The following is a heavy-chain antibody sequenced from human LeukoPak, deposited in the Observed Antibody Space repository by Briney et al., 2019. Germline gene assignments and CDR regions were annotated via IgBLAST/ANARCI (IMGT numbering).Heavy chain of an antibody. CDR3: AKDHYYYDGSGYYYEYFLH. Sequence: GGSLRLSCAASGFTFSNYAMNWVRQAPGKALEWVSTITDSGGRTFYADSLKGRFTISRDNSKKMLYLQMNSLRAEDTAVYYCAKDHYYYDGSGYYYEYFLHWGQGTLVTVSS. J-gene: IGHJ1*01. D-gene: IGHD3-22*01. CDR2: ITDSGGRT. CDR1: GFTFSNYA. V-gene: IGHV3-23*01.